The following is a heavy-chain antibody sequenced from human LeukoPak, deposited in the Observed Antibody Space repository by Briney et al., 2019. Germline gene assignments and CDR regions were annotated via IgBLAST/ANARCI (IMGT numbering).Heavy chain of an antibody. Sequence: SETLSLTCAVYGGSFSGYYWSWIRQPPGKGLEWIGEINHSGSTNYNPSLKSRVTMSVDTSKNQFSLKLSSVTAADTAVYYCARDIYYYDILTGYYHATGYFDYWGQGTLVTVSS. D-gene: IGHD3-9*01. CDR3: ARDIYYYDILTGYYHATGYFDY. J-gene: IGHJ4*02. V-gene: IGHV4-34*01. CDR1: GGSFSGYY. CDR2: INHSGST.